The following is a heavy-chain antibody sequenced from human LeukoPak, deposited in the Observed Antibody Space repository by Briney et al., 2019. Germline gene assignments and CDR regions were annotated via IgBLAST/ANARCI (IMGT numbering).Heavy chain of an antibody. CDR2: IDTNTGNP. V-gene: IGHV7-4-1*02. CDR1: GYTFTNYT. CDR3: ARATGYSSYYGVDV. J-gene: IGHJ6*02. D-gene: IGHD3-22*01. Sequence: ASVKVSCKASGYTFTNYTINWVRLAPGQGLEWMGWIDTNTGNPTYAQGFTGRFVFSLDTSVSTAYLQISSLKVEDSSVYYCARATGYSSYYGVDVWGQGTTVTVSS.